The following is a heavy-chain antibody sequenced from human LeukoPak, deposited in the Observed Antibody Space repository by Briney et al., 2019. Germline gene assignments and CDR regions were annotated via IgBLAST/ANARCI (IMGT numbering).Heavy chain of an antibody. CDR1: GFTFSNYA. CDR3: AKGYCSGGSCGFDY. Sequence: GGSLRLSCAASGFTFSNYAMNWVRQAPGKGLQWVSATSAHDGSTYYADSVKGRFTISRDNSKNTLYLQMNSLRAEDTAVYYCAKGYCSGGSCGFDYWGQGTLVTVSS. CDR2: TSAHDGST. D-gene: IGHD2-15*01. J-gene: IGHJ4*02. V-gene: IGHV3-23*01.